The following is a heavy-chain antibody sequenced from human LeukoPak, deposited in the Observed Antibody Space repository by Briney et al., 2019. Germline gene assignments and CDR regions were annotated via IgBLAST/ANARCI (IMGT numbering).Heavy chain of an antibody. V-gene: IGHV1-18*01. J-gene: IGHJ1*01. CDR1: GYTFTSYG. Sequence: GASVKVSCKASGYTFTSYGISWVRQAPGRGLEWMGWISAYNGNTNYAQKLQGRVTMTTDTSTSTAYMELRSLRSDDTAVYYCARDREGRDYYDSSGYGYFQQWGQGTLVTVSS. D-gene: IGHD3-22*01. CDR2: ISAYNGNT. CDR3: ARDREGRDYYDSSGYGYFQQ.